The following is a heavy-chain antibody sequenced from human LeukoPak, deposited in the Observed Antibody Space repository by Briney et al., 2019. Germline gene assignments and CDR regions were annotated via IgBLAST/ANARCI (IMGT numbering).Heavy chain of an antibody. CDR3: AACSGGTCLHNWFDP. D-gene: IGHD2-15*01. CDR1: GFTVSSYS. Sequence: GGSLRLSCAASGFTVSSYSMSWVRQAPGKGLEWVSSISGSGFDIFYADSVKGRFNTSRDNAKNSLYLQMNSLRGEDTAVYYCAACSGGTCLHNWFDPWGQGTLVTVSS. V-gene: IGHV3-21*01. CDR2: ISGSGFDI. J-gene: IGHJ5*02.